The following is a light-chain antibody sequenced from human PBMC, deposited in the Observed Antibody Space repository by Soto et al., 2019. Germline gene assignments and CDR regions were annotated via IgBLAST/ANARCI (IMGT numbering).Light chain of an antibody. CDR3: AAWDDSLSGPL. CDR1: SSNIGTNY. V-gene: IGLV1-47*01. J-gene: IGLJ2*01. CDR2: SND. Sequence: QSVLTQSPSASGTPGQRVILSCSGTSSNIGTNYVYWYQQLPGTAPKVLIYSNDKRPSGVPNRFSGSKSGTSASLAISGLRSEDEADYYGAAWDDSLSGPLFGGGTKLTVL.